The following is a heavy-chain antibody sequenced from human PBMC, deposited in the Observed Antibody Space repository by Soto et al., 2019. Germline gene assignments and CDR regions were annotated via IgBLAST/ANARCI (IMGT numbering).Heavy chain of an antibody. CDR1: NVSMSNYY. CDR2: IYYSGST. CDR3: ARLMVRGIDY. D-gene: IGHD3-10*01. V-gene: IGHV4-59*08. J-gene: IGHJ4*02. Sequence: QVQLQESGPGLVKPSETLSLTCTVSNVSMSNYYWSWIRQPPGKGLEWIGYIYYSGSTNYNPSLKSRVSISIDTSKNRFSLKLTSVTAADTAVYYCARLMVRGIDYWGQGTLVTVSS.